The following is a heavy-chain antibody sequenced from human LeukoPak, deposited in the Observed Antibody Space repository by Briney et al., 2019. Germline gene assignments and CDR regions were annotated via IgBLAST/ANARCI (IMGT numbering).Heavy chain of an antibody. V-gene: IGHV1-2*02. J-gene: IGHJ6*03. CDR3: ARVTAMAYYYYYMDV. CDR2: INPNSGGT. Sequence: VASVKVSCKASGYTFTGYYMHWVRQVPGQGLEWMGWINPNSGGTNYAQKFQGRVTMTRDTSISTAYMELSRLRSDDTAVYYCARVTAMAYYYYYMDVWGKGTTVTVSS. D-gene: IGHD5-18*01. CDR1: GYTFTGYY.